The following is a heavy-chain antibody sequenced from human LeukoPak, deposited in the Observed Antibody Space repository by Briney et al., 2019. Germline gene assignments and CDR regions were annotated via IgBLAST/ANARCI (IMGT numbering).Heavy chain of an antibody. CDR3: ARTKDDRGTYNWFDP. CDR1: GGSISSGGYS. Sequence: PSETLSLTCAVSGGSISSGGYSWSWIRQPPGKGLEWIGYIYHSGSTYYNPSLKSRVTISVDRSKNQFSLKLSSVTAADTAVYYCARTKDDRGTYNWFDPWGQGTLVTVSS. CDR2: IYHSGST. D-gene: IGHD3-10*02. J-gene: IGHJ5*02. V-gene: IGHV4-30-2*01.